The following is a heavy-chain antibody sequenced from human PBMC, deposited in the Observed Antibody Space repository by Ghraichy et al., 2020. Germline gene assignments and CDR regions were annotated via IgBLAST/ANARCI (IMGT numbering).Heavy chain of an antibody. CDR1: GGSISSYY. D-gene: IGHD4/OR15-4a*01. Sequence: SETLSLTCTVSGGSISSYYWSWIRQPPVKGLEWIGYIYYSGSTNYNPSLKSRVTISVDTSKNQFSLKLSSVTAADTAVYHCARVELNMVGSGYFDYWGQGTLVTVSS. CDR2: IYYSGST. CDR3: ARVELNMVGSGYFDY. J-gene: IGHJ4*02. V-gene: IGHV4-59*01.